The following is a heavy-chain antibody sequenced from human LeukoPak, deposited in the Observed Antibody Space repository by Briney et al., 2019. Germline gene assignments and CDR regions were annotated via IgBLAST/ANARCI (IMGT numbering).Heavy chain of an antibody. V-gene: IGHV1-2*02. CDR2: INPNSGGT. CDR3: ARERQDSSGWFAAFDI. D-gene: IGHD6-19*01. CDR1: GYTFTGYY. J-gene: IGHJ3*02. Sequence: ASVKVSCKASGYTFTGYYMHWVRQAPGQGLEWMGWINPNSGGTNYAQKFQGRVTMTRDTSISTAYMELSRLRSDGTAVYYCARERQDSSGWFAAFDIWGERTMVTPSS.